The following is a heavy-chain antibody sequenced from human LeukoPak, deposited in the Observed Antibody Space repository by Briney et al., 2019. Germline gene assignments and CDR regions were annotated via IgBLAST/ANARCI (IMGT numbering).Heavy chain of an antibody. CDR2: NSGGSS. J-gene: IGHJ4*02. D-gene: IGHD6-19*01. CDR1: GFTFSTYG. V-gene: IGHV3-23*01. Sequence: GGSLRLSCAASGFTFSTYGVYWVLQAPGKELEWVSSNSGGSSYYADSVKGRFTISRDNSKNTLYLQMNSLRAEDTAVYYCAKDLGSSGWYIDYWGQGTLVTVSS. CDR3: AKDLGSSGWYIDY.